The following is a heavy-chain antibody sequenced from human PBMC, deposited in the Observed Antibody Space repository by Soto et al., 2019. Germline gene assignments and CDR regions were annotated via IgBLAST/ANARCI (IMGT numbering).Heavy chain of an antibody. CDR3: ARDGYCSSTSCGMDV. CDR1: GFTFSSYA. CDR2: ISYDGSNK. D-gene: IGHD2-2*01. V-gene: IGHV3-30-3*01. Sequence: GGSLRLSCAASGFTFSSYAMHWVRQAPGKGLEWVAVISYDGSNKYYADSVKGRFTISRDNSKNTLYLQMNRLRAEDTAVYYCARDGYCSSTSCGMDVWGQGTTVTVSS. J-gene: IGHJ6*02.